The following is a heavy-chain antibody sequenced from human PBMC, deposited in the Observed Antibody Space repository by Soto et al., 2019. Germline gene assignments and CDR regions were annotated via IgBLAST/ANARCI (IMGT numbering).Heavy chain of an antibody. CDR3: AKGHCSGGSCYGSVGSNFDY. CDR2: INGGNGNT. CDR1: GNTVPNYA. Sequence: GASVKVSCKASGNTVPNYAIHWVRQAPGQRLEWMGWINGGNGNTYYSEHFQGRVTFTRDTSAGTVYMQLSSLTSEDTAVYYCAKGHCSGGSCYGSVGSNFDYWGQGTLVTVSS. J-gene: IGHJ4*02. D-gene: IGHD2-15*01. V-gene: IGHV1-3*01.